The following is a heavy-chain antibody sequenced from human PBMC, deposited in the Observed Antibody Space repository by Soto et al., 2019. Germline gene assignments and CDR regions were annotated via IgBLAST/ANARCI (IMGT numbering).Heavy chain of an antibody. CDR1: GFPFRDYA. V-gene: IGHV3-23*01. Sequence: VQLLESGGGLVQPGGSLRLSCAASGFPFRDYAMNWVRQAPGKGLEWVSDISGNGDSARYADSVKGRFTVSRDNSRDTLYLQMNILRGDDTAVYYCGKERRGSGWSVCNFLAQGTLVTVSS. J-gene: IGHJ4*02. CDR3: GKERRGSGWSVCNF. CDR2: ISGNGDSA. D-gene: IGHD6-19*01.